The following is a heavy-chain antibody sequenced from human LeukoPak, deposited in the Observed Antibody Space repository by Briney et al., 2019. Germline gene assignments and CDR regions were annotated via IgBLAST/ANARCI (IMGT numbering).Heavy chain of an antibody. J-gene: IGHJ6*03. CDR1: GGSISSYH. D-gene: IGHD2-15*01. CDR2: IYYSGST. Sequence: SETLSLTRTVSGGSISSYHWSWIRQPPGKGLEWIGYIYYSGSTNYNPSLKSRVTISVDTSKNQFSLKLSSVTAADTAVYYCARVRARYCSGGSCLYYYYMDVWGKGTTVTVSS. CDR3: ARVRARYCSGGSCLYYYYMDV. V-gene: IGHV4-59*01.